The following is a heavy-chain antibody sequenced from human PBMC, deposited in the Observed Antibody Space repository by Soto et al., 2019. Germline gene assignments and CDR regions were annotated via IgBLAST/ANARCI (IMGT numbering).Heavy chain of an antibody. CDR3: ASGYKYPSDY. V-gene: IGHV4-31*03. Sequence: QVQLQESGPGLVKPSQTLSVTCTVSGASVTSGGYYWTWIRQHSGKGLEWIGHIYSDGRTYYSPSRKSRLTTSLDMSKNQFSLRLTSWTVADTAVYYCASGYKYPSDYWGQGTMVAVSS. CDR2: IYSDGRT. J-gene: IGHJ4*02. CDR1: GASVTSGGYY. D-gene: IGHD6-25*01.